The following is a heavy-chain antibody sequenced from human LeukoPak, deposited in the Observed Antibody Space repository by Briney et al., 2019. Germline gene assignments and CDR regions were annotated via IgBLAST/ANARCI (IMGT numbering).Heavy chain of an antibody. Sequence: SETLSLTCTVSGGSISRYYWSWIRQTPGKGLELIWYISYSGSTNHNPSLKSRVTISIDPPKNQFSLKLSSVTAADTAVYYCASVDSSSWGYGRDVWGQGTTVIVSS. CDR2: ISYSGST. CDR1: GGSISRYY. J-gene: IGHJ6*02. D-gene: IGHD6-13*01. CDR3: ASVDSSSWGYGRDV. V-gene: IGHV4-59*01.